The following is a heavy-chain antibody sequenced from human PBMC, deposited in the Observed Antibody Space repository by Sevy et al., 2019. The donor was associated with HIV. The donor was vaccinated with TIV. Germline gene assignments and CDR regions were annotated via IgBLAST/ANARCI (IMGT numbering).Heavy chain of an antibody. V-gene: IGHV2-5*02. CDR2: INWDDDK. Sequence: SSPTLVKPTQTLTLTCTFSGFSVSTSGVGVGWIRQPPGKALEWLAFINWDDDKRYSPSLKSRLTITKDTSKNQVVLTTTNMDPVDTATYSCSHSIYSDYDFWRGHIDNWFDPWGQGTQVSVSS. D-gene: IGHD3-3*01. CDR3: SHSIYSDYDFWRGHIDNWFDP. CDR1: GFSVSTSGVG. J-gene: IGHJ5*02.